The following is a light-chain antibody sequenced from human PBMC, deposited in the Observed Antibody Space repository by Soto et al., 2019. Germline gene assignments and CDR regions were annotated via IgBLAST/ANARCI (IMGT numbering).Light chain of an antibody. V-gene: IGKV3-20*01. Sequence: EIVLTQSPGTLSLSPGERATLSCRASQSVSSNYLAWYQQKPGQAPRLLIYGASTRATGIPDRFSGSGSGTDFTLSISRLDPEDFAVYYCQYYDESMWTFGQGTKVDIK. CDR1: QSVSSNY. CDR3: QYYDESMWT. J-gene: IGKJ1*01. CDR2: GAS.